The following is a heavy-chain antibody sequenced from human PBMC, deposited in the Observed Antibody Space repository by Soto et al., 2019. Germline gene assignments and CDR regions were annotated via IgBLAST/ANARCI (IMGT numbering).Heavy chain of an antibody. CDR3: AKGVPGIAVAGTGYFQH. CDR1: GFTFNSYA. V-gene: IGHV3-23*01. J-gene: IGHJ1*01. Sequence: PGGSLRLSCAASGFTFNSYAMNWVRQAPGKGLEWVSSISGGGGGTYYADSVKGRFIISRDNSKNTLYLQMNSLRAEDTAVYYCAKGVPGIAVAGTGYFQHWGQGTLVTVSS. D-gene: IGHD6-19*01. CDR2: ISGGGGGT.